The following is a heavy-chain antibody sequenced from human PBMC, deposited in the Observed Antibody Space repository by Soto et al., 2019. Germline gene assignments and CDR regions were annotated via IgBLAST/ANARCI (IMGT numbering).Heavy chain of an antibody. V-gene: IGHV4-61*01. CDR3: ARDSPWSYDSSSAGY. J-gene: IGHJ4*02. CDR1: GGSVSSGSYY. D-gene: IGHD3-22*01. Sequence: SSETLSLTCTVSGGSVSSGSYYWSWIRQPPGKGLEWIGYIYYSGSTNYNPSLKSRVTISVDTSKNQFSLKLSSVTAADTAVYYCARDSPWSYDSSSAGYWGQGTLVTVSS. CDR2: IYYSGST.